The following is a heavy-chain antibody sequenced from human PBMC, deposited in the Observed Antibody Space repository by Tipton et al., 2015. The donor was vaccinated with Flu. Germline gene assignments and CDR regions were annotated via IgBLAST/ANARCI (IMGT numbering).Heavy chain of an antibody. V-gene: IGHV4-4*07. CDR1: GGSLSSYY. J-gene: IGHJ4*02. CDR2: IYTSGNT. CDR3: ARNRAYYGD. D-gene: IGHD1-26*01. Sequence: TLSLTCTVSGGSLSSYYWSWIRQPAGKGLEWIGRIYTSGNTNYNPSLKSRLTMSVDASKKQFSLKLRSVTAADTAVYYCARNRAYYGDWGQGVLVTVSS.